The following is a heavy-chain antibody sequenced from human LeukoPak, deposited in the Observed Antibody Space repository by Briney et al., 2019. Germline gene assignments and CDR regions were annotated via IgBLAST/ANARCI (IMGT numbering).Heavy chain of an antibody. V-gene: IGHV3-48*01. Sequence: GGSLRLSCAASGFIFSSYSINWVRQAPGKGLEWVSYTSGSSDAIYYVDSVKGRFTVSRDNSKNTLYLQMNSLRAEDTAVYYCAKDTGSSGWFFDYWGQGTLVTVSS. D-gene: IGHD6-19*01. CDR1: GFIFSSYS. J-gene: IGHJ4*02. CDR2: TSGSSDAI. CDR3: AKDTGSSGWFFDY.